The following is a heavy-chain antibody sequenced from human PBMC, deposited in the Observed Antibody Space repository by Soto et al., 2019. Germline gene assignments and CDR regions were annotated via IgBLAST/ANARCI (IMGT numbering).Heavy chain of an antibody. D-gene: IGHD2-2*01. Sequence: QVQLAQSGAEVKKPGAPVKVSCKASGYTFTSYGITWVRQAPGQGLEWLGWISAYNGITKYAQKFQGRVTITTDTATGTAYMELSSLRSDDTAVYYCAIDPGSSASCYSCSYYGMHVRGQGTTVTVSS. CDR2: ISAYNGIT. CDR1: GYTFTSYG. CDR3: AIDPGSSASCYSCSYYGMHV. V-gene: IGHV1-18*04. J-gene: IGHJ6*02.